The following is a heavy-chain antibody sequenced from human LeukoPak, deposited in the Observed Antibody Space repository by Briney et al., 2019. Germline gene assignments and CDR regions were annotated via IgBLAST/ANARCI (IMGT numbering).Heavy chain of an antibody. J-gene: IGHJ3*01. CDR2: IKRDGSEK. CDR1: GFTFSSYA. D-gene: IGHD3-10*01. CDR3: ARARDYGSGRANAFDF. V-gene: IGHV3-7*05. Sequence: PGGSLRLSCAASGFTFSSYAMSWVRQAPGKGLEWVANIKRDGSEKYYVDSVKGRLTISRDNAENSLYLQMNSLRAEDTAVYYCARARDYGSGRANAFDFWGPGTMVTVSS.